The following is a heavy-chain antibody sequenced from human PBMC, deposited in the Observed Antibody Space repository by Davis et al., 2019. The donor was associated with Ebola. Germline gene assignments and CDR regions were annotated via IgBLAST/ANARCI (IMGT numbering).Heavy chain of an antibody. J-gene: IGHJ6*02. CDR3: ARAESYSSSWYPDVYYYYGMDV. Sequence: GESLKISCKGSGYSFPSYWIAWVRQMPGKGLEWMGIIYAGDSDTRYSPSFEGHVTISVDRSITTAYLQWSSLKASDTAIYYCARAESYSSSWYPDVYYYYGMDVWGQGTTVTVSS. V-gene: IGHV5-51*01. CDR1: GYSFPSYW. CDR2: IYAGDSDT. D-gene: IGHD6-13*01.